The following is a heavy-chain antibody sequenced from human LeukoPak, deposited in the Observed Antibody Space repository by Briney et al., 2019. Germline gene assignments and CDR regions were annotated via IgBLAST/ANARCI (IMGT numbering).Heavy chain of an antibody. J-gene: IGHJ4*02. V-gene: IGHV4-61*02. CDR1: GGSVSSGNYY. Sequence: TLSLTCTVSGGSVSSGNYYWTWIRQPAGKGLEWIGRIYTSGSTNHNPSLKSRVTISIDASKNQFSLRLSSVTAADTAVYYCTKGGELMNYWGQGTLVTVSS. CDR2: IYTSGST. CDR3: TKGGELMNY. D-gene: IGHD1-26*01.